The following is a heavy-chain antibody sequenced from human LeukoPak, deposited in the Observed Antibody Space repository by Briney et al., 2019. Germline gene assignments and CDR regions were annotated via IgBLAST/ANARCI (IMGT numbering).Heavy chain of an antibody. D-gene: IGHD3-22*01. CDR2: IDPSGGST. CDR3: ARHSSGYYSL. J-gene: IGHJ4*02. CDR1: GYTFTSYY. Sequence: ASVKLSCKASGYTFTSYYMHWVRQAPGQGFGWVGVIDPSGGSTSCAQKFDGRVTMTRDTSTSTVYMELSSLRSEDTAVYYCARHSSGYYSLWGQGTLVTVSS. V-gene: IGHV1-46*01.